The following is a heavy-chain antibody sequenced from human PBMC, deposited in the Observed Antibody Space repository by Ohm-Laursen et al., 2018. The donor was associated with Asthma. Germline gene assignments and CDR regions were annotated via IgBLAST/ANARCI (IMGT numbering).Heavy chain of an antibody. CDR3: AKDSGLRLRYFDWSTDY. V-gene: IGHV3-33*06. J-gene: IGHJ4*02. D-gene: IGHD3-9*01. CDR2: IWYDGSNK. CDR1: GFTFSSYG. Sequence: SLRLSCAASGFTFSSYGMHWVRQAPGKGLEWVAVIWYDGSNKYYADSVKGRFTISRDNSKNTLYLQMNSLRAEDTAVYYCAKDSGLRLRYFDWSTDYWGQGTLVTVSS.